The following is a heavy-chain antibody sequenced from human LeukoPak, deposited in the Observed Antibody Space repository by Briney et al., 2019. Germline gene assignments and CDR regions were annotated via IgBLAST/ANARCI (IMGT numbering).Heavy chain of an antibody. CDR2: ISGSGGST. V-gene: IGHV3-23*01. Sequence: GGSLRLSCAASGFTFSSYAMSWVRQAPGKGLEWVSAISGSGGSTYYADSVKGRFTISRDNSKNTLYLQMNCLRAEDTAVYYCAKDGPDDFWTGYDYWGQGTLVTVSS. CDR3: AKDGPDDFWTGYDY. D-gene: IGHD3-3*01. J-gene: IGHJ4*02. CDR1: GFTFSSYA.